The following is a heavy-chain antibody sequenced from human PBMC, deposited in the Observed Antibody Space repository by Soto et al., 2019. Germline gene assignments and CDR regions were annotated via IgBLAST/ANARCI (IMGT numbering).Heavy chain of an antibody. Sequence: SETLSLTCTVAGGSMSSSSYYWGWIRQPPGKGLEWIANMYFSGFYSGSTSYNPSLKSRVTISVDTSKNQFSLQVSSVTAADTAVYYCARGFDILTFGFCLDYWGQGTLVTVSS. V-gene: IGHV4-39*01. D-gene: IGHD3-9*01. CDR1: GGSMSSSSYY. CDR2: MYFSGFYSGST. CDR3: ARGFDILTFGFCLDY. J-gene: IGHJ4*02.